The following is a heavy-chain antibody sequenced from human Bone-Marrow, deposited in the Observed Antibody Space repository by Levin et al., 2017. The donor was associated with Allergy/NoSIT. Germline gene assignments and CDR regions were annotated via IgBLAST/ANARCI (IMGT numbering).Heavy chain of an antibody. D-gene: IGHD6-19*01. CDR2: IYHSGST. J-gene: IGHJ4*02. CDR3: ARPVSASGGFFTFDY. Sequence: SETLSLTCTVSGVSITSRYFYWGWLRQPPGTGLQWIASIYHSGSTYYHPSLESRVAISVDPSKNQFSLKLRSVTAADTALYYCARPVSASGGFFTFDYWGQGVLVTVSS. V-gene: IGHV4-39*01. CDR1: GVSITSRYFY.